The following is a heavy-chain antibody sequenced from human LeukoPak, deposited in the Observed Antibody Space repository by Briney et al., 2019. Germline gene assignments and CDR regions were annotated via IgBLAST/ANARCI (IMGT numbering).Heavy chain of an antibody. J-gene: IGHJ4*02. CDR2: INPNSGGT. V-gene: IGHV1-2*02. Sequence: ASVKVSCKASGYTFTGYYMHWVRQAPGQGLEWMGWINPNSGGTNYAQKFQGRVTMARDTSISTAYMELSRLRSDDTAVYYCARGVLDGYSSGWDLGYWGQGTLVTVSS. D-gene: IGHD6-19*01. CDR1: GYTFTGYY. CDR3: ARGVLDGYSSGWDLGY.